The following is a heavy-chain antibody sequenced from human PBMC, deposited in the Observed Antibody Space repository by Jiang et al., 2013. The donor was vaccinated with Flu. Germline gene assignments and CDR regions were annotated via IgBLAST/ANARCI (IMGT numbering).Heavy chain of an antibody. CDR3: AKDGDYYGSGSDAYYFDY. D-gene: IGHD3-10*01. V-gene: IGHV3-23*01. CDR2: VSGSGDNT. Sequence: GGPLRLSCAASGFTFSSYAMSWVRQAPGKGLEWVSLVSGSGDNTHYADSVKGRFTISRDNSKKTIYLQMNSLRADDTAVYFCAKDGDYYGSGSDAYYFDYWGQGTLVTVSS. J-gene: IGHJ4*02. CDR1: GFTFSSYA.